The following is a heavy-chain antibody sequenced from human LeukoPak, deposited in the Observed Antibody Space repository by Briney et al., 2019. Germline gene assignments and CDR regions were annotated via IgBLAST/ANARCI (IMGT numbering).Heavy chain of an antibody. J-gene: IGHJ4*02. CDR2: ISGSGGST. D-gene: IGHD6-19*01. Sequence: GGSLRLSCAASGFTFSSYAMSWVRQAPGKGLEWVSAISGSGGSTYYADSVKGRFTISRDNSKNTLYLQMNSLRAEDTAVYYCAKGNGPPGIAVMACDYWGQGTLVTVSS. CDR1: GFTFSSYA. CDR3: AKGNGPPGIAVMACDY. V-gene: IGHV3-23*01.